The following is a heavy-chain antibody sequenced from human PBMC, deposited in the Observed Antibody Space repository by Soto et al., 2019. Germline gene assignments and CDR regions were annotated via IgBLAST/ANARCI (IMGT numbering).Heavy chain of an antibody. V-gene: IGHV3-23*01. Sequence: PGGSLRLSCAASGFTFGSYAMSWVRQAPGKGPEWVSAITGSGAATYYADSMKGRFTISRDNSKNTLYLQMNSLRAEGTAVYYCAKRMSGWYYIDYWGQGTLVTVSS. J-gene: IGHJ4*02. CDR2: ITGSGAAT. CDR3: AKRMSGWYYIDY. CDR1: GFTFGSYA. D-gene: IGHD6-13*01.